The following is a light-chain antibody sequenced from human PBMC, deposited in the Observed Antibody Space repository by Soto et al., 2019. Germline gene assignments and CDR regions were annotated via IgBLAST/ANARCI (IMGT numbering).Light chain of an antibody. Sequence: QSVLTQPPSASGTPGQRVTISCSGSSSNIGSNTVNWYQQLPGTAPKLVIYSNNQRPSGVPDRFSGSKSGTSASLAISGLQSEDEPDYYCVAWDDSLNGYVVFGGGTKVTV. J-gene: IGLJ2*01. CDR3: VAWDDSLNGYVV. CDR1: SSNIGSNT. V-gene: IGLV1-44*01. CDR2: SNN.